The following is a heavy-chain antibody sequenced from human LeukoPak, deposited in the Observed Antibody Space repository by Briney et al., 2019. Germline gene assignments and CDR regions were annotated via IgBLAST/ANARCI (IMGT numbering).Heavy chain of an antibody. V-gene: IGHV1-8*03. CDR3: ARGTSYSSGWADAFDI. Sequence: SLKVSCKASGYTFTSYDINWVRQATGQGLGWMGWMDPNSGNTGYAQKFQGRVTITRNTSISTAYMELSSLRSEDTAVYYCARGTSYSSGWADAFDIWGQGTMVTVSS. CDR2: MDPNSGNT. D-gene: IGHD6-19*01. J-gene: IGHJ3*02. CDR1: GYTFTSYD.